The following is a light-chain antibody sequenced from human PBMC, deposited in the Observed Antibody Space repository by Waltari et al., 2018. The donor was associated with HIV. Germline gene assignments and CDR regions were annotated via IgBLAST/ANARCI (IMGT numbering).Light chain of an antibody. V-gene: IGLV2-8*01. CDR3: SSYAGSNQVV. J-gene: IGLJ2*01. Sequence: QSALTQPSSASVSPGQSVTISCTATSSDVGGYNYVSWYQQHPGKAPNLMIYEVSKRPSGVPDRFSGSKSGNTASLTVSGLQAEDEADYYCSSYAGSNQVVFGGGTKLTVL. CDR1: SSDVGGYNY. CDR2: EVS.